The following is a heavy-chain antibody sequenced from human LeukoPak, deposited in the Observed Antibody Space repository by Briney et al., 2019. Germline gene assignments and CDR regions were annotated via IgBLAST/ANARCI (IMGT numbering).Heavy chain of an antibody. CDR2: IYYSGST. J-gene: IGHJ1*01. V-gene: IGHV4-39*01. Sequence: PSETLSLTCTVSGGSISSSSYYWGWIRQPPGKGLEWIGSIYYSGSTYYNPSLKSRVTISVDTSKNQFSLKLSSVTAADTAVYYCARYNLAYSMHWGQGTLVTVSS. CDR1: GGSISSSSYY. D-gene: IGHD2-21*01. CDR3: ARYNLAYSMH.